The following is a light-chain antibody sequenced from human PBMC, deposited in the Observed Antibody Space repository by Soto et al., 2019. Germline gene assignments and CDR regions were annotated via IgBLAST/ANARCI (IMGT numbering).Light chain of an antibody. Sequence: DVQLTQSPSTRSASVGDRVTITCRASQSVSSWLAWYQAKPGKAPNLLIYKASTLESRVPSRFSGSGSGTESTLTSSSLQPDDFATYYFQQYRSYSWTFGQGTKVEI. CDR1: QSVSSW. J-gene: IGKJ1*01. CDR2: KAS. CDR3: QQYRSYSWT. V-gene: IGKV1-5*03.